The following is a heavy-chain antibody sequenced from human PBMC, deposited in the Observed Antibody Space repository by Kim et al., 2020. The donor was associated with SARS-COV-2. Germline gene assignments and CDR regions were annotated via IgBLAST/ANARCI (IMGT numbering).Heavy chain of an antibody. CDR2: INGGNGNT. V-gene: IGHV1-3*01. CDR1: GYTFTSYA. J-gene: IGHJ3*01. CDR3: ARYQMLALDAFDF. Sequence: ASVKVSCKSSGYTFTSYAIHWVRQAPGQRLEWMGWINGGNGNTKYSQKFQGRVTVSRDTSARTVYMELSSLRSEDTALYYCARYQMLALDAFDFWGQGTMVTVFS. D-gene: IGHD2-2*01.